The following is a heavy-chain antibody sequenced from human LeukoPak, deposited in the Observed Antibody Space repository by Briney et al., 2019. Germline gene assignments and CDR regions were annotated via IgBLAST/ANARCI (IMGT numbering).Heavy chain of an antibody. CDR3: ARDCSGGSCYYNYFDY. D-gene: IGHD2-15*01. V-gene: IGHV1-18*03. CDR2: ISAYNGST. J-gene: IGHJ4*02. CDR1: GYTFTSYG. Sequence: ASVKVSCKASGYTFTSYGISWVRQAPGQGLEWMGWISAYNGSTNYAQKLQGRVTMTTDTSTSTAYMELRSLRSDDMAVYYCARDCSGGSCYYNYFDYWGQGTLVTVSS.